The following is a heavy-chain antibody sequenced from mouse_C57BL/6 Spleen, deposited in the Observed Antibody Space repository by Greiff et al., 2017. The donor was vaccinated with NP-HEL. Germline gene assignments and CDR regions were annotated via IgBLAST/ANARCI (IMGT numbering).Heavy chain of an antibody. J-gene: IGHJ4*01. Sequence: EVQVVESGGGLVKPGGSLKLSCAASGFTFSDYGMHWVRQAPEKGLEWVAYISSGSSTIYYADTVKGRFTISRDNAKNTLFLQMTSLRSEDTAMYYCARWDYDVDYAMDYWGQGTSVTVSS. CDR1: GFTFSDYG. D-gene: IGHD2-4*01. CDR3: ARWDYDVDYAMDY. CDR2: ISSGSSTI. V-gene: IGHV5-17*01.